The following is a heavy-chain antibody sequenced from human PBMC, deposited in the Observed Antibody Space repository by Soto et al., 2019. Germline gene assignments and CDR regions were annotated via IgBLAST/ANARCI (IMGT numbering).Heavy chain of an antibody. V-gene: IGHV1-3*05. CDR2: INAGNGNT. D-gene: IGHD4-17*01. CDR1: GYTFTSYA. Sequence: QVQLVQSGAEEKKPGASVKVSCKASGYTFTSYAMSWVRQAPGQRLEWMGWINAGNGNTKYSQKFQGRVTITRDTSASKARMKLSSVRSEDTALKDWTRHPDDGDAGKSPAGDYWGQGTLVTVSS. CDR3: TRHPDDGDAGKSPAGDY. J-gene: IGHJ4*02.